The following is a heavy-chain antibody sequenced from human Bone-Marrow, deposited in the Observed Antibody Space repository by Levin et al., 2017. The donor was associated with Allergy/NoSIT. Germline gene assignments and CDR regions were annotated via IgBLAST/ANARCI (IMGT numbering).Heavy chain of an antibody. Sequence: GESLKISCVASGFTFSKYGMHWVRQAPGKGLEWVALISYDGSNKYYEDSVKGRFTISRDNSNNTLYLHMNGLRAEDTALYYCAKVRRGLDAFDIWGQGTMVTVSS. CDR2: ISYDGSNK. J-gene: IGHJ3*02. V-gene: IGHV3-30*18. CDR1: GFTFSKYG. D-gene: IGHD3/OR15-3a*01. CDR3: AKVRRGLDAFDI.